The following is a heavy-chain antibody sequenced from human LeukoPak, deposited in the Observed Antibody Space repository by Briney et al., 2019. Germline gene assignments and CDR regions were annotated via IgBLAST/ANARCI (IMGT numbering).Heavy chain of an antibody. CDR1: GGTFSSYA. CDR3: ASRRANNWFDP. CDR2: IIPIFVTA. V-gene: IGHV1-69*06. Sequence: PVKVSCKASGGTFSSYAISWVRQAPGQGLEWMGGIIPIFVTANYAQNFQGRLTITADKSTSTAYMELSSLRSEDTAVYYCASRRANNWFDPWGQGTLVTVSS. J-gene: IGHJ5*02.